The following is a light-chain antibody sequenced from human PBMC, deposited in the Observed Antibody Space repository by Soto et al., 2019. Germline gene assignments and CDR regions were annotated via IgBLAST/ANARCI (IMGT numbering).Light chain of an antibody. CDR1: QTVSNSY. Sequence: EIVLTQSPGTLSLSPGERVTLSCRASQTVSNSYLAWYQQKRGQAPRLLIFDASTRATGIPDRCSGSGSGTDFTLTISRLEPEDFAVYYCQLYGVSPKTFGQGTNVEVK. V-gene: IGKV3-20*01. CDR2: DAS. J-gene: IGKJ1*01. CDR3: QLYGVSPKT.